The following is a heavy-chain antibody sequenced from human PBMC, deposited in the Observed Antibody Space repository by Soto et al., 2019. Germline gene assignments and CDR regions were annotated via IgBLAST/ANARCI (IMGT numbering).Heavy chain of an antibody. CDR1: GFTFSSYG. J-gene: IGHJ6*02. Sequence: QVQLVESGGDVVQPGRSLRLSCAASGFTFSSYGMHWVRQAPGKGLEWVAVIWYDGSNKYYADSVKGRFTISRDNSKNTLYLQMNSLRAEDTAVYYCARDRGYFDWLSDYYYYYGMDVWGQGTTVTVSS. CDR2: IWYDGSNK. CDR3: ARDRGYFDWLSDYYYYYGMDV. V-gene: IGHV3-33*01. D-gene: IGHD3-9*01.